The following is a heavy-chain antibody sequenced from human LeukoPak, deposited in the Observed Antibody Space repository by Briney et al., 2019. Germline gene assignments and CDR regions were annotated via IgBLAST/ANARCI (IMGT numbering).Heavy chain of an antibody. D-gene: IGHD3-22*01. CDR1: GYTFTSYY. Sequence: ASVKVSCKASGYTFTSYYMHWVRQAPRQGLEWMGIINPSGGSTSYAQKFQGRVTMTRDTSTSTVYMELSSLRSEDTAVYYCARERTGNSDSSGHYDYWGQGTLVTVSS. CDR2: INPSGGST. V-gene: IGHV1-46*01. CDR3: ARERTGNSDSSGHYDY. J-gene: IGHJ4*02.